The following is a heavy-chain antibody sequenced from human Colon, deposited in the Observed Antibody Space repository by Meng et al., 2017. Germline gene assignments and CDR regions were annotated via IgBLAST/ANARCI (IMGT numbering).Heavy chain of an antibody. J-gene: IGHJ5*02. CDR3: ARDLES. D-gene: IGHD3-3*01. V-gene: IGHV1-69*01. CDR1: GGIFSSYA. CDR2: IVPMFGTP. Sequence: QVQLVQSGAEVKKPGSSVRVSCKASGGIFSSYAISWVRQAPGQGLEWMGGIVPMFGTPNYAQKFQGGVTIAADESTTTSFMELSSLRFEDTATYYCARDLESWGQGTLVTVSS.